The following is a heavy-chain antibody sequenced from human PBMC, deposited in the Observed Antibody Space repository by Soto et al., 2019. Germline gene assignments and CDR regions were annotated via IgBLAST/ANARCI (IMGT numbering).Heavy chain of an antibody. J-gene: IGHJ6*01. CDR3: TRGYCSSTSCYEAYFYYGMDV. CDR2: IKSKTDGGTT. Sequence: GSLRLSCAASGFTFSNAWMSWVRQAPGKGLEWVGRIKSKTDGGTTDYAAPVKGRFTISRDDSKNTLYLQMNSLKTEDTAVYYCTRGYCSSTSCYEAYFYYGMDVWGQGTTVTVSS. D-gene: IGHD2-2*01. CDR1: GFTFSNAW. V-gene: IGHV3-15*01.